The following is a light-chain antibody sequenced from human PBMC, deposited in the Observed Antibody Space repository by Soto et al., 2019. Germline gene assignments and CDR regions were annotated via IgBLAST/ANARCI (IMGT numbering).Light chain of an antibody. CDR2: GAS. CDR3: QQHNKWPPVT. V-gene: IGKV3-15*01. CDR1: QTISND. Sequence: EVVMTQSPATVSVSPGEGVTLSCRASQTISNDLAWYQQKPGQAPRLLIYGASTRATGVPARFSGGGSGTEFTLTISSLQSEDFAFYYCQQHNKWPPVTFGVGTKVEIK. J-gene: IGKJ4*01.